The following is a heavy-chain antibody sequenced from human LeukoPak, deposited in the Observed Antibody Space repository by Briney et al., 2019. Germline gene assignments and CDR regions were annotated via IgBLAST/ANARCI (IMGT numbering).Heavy chain of an antibody. CDR3: AKGRGSSGYYWNFDY. Sequence: GGSLRLSCAASGFTFSSYAMSWVRQAPGKGLEWVSAISGSGGSTYYADSVKGRFTISRDNSKNTLYLQMNSLRAEDTAVYYCAKGRGSSGYYWNFDYWGQGTLATVSS. D-gene: IGHD3-22*01. J-gene: IGHJ4*02. V-gene: IGHV3-23*01. CDR1: GFTFSSYA. CDR2: ISGSGGST.